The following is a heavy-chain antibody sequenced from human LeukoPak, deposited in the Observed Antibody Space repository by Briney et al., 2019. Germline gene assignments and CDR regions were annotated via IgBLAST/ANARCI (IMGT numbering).Heavy chain of an antibody. CDR2: IYPGDSDT. J-gene: IGHJ4*02. D-gene: IGHD3-22*01. CDR3: ARHRRYYDSSGYYPIDY. Sequence: GESLKISCKGSGYSFTSYWIGWVRQMPGKGLEWMGIIYPGDSDTRYSPSFQGQVTISADKSISTAYLQWSSLKASDTAMHYCARHRRYYDSSGYYPIDYWGQGTLVTVSS. CDR1: GYSFTSYW. V-gene: IGHV5-51*01.